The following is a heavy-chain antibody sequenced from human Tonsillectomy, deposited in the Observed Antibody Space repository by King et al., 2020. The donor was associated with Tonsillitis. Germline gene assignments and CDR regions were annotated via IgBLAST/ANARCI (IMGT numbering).Heavy chain of an antibody. CDR2: IYYSGST. Sequence: VQLQESGPGLVKPSETLSLTCTVSGGSISSYYWSWIRQPPGKGLEWIGYIYYSGSTNYNPSLKSRVTISVDTSKIQFSLKLSSVTAADTAVYYCARLVTMVRGADYFDYWGQGTLVTVSS. V-gene: IGHV4-59*08. CDR1: GGSISSYY. D-gene: IGHD3-10*01. J-gene: IGHJ4*02. CDR3: ARLVTMVRGADYFDY.